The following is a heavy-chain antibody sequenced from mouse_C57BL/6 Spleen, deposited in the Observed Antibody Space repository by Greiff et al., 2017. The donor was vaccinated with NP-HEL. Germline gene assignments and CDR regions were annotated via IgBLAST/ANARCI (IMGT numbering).Heavy chain of an antibody. J-gene: IGHJ4*01. CDR2: INPSSGYT. CDR1: GYTFTSYW. V-gene: IGHV1-7*01. D-gene: IGHD1-1*01. Sequence: VQLQQSGAELAKPGASVKLSCKASGYTFTSYWMHWVKQRPGQGLEWIGYINPSSGYTKYNQKFKDKATLTADKSSSTAYMQLSSLTYEDSAVYYCARRGDGYYCSSYCYAMDYWGQGTSVTVSS. CDR3: ARRGDGYYCSSYCYAMDY.